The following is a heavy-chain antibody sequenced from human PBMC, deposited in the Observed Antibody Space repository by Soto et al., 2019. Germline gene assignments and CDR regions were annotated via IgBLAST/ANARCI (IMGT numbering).Heavy chain of an antibody. D-gene: IGHD1-1*01. J-gene: IGHJ5*02. CDR1: GGSFRGYY. V-gene: IGHV4-34*01. Sequence: QVQLQQWGAGLLKTSETLSLPCAVYGGSFRGYYWSWIRQPPGKGLEWNGEINHSGSTNYNPALRNRVTISVDSSKNQFSLKLSSVTDADTAVYYCARGSNGTWNAGRKGNWFDPWGQGTLVTVSS. CDR3: ARGSNGTWNAGRKGNWFDP. CDR2: INHSGST.